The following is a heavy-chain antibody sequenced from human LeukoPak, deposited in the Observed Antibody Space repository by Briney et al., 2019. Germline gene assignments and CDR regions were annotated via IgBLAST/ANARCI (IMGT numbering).Heavy chain of an antibody. CDR1: GASTASHY. CDR2: MFDTVST. D-gene: IGHD5-18*01. Sequence: PSETLSLTCTVSGASTASHYWTWLRQPPGKKLEWIAYMFDTVSTKSNPSLKSRLTLSVDTSKKQLSLRLSSVTAADTAVYYCATIKRGSTYGYFDFWGQGIKVTVSS. V-gene: IGHV4-59*11. CDR3: ATIKRGSTYGYFDF. J-gene: IGHJ4*02.